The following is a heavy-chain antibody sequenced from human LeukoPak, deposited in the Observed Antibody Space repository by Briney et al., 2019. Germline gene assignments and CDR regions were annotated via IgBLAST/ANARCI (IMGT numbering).Heavy chain of an antibody. CDR1: GYTFTGYY. V-gene: IGHV1-2*02. CDR2: INPNSGGT. CDR3: ARGLLRGTGTPGY. D-gene: IGHD1-1*01. J-gene: IGHJ4*02. Sequence: ASVKVSCKASGYTFTGYYMHWVRQAPGQGLEWMGWINPNSGGTNYAQKFQGRVTMTRNTSISTAYMELSSLRSEDTAVYYCARGLLRGTGTPGYWGQGTLVTVSS.